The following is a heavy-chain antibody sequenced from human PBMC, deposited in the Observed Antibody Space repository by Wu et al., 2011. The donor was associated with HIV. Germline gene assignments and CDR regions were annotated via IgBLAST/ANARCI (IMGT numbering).Heavy chain of an antibody. CDR1: GGTFSSYA. V-gene: IGHV1-69*15. J-gene: IGHJ6*03. Sequence: QVQLVQSGAEVKKPGSSVKVSCKASGGTFSSYAISWVRQAPGQGLEWMGRIIPIFGTANYAQKFQGRLTLTADEATNTAYMELRGLRSEDTGVYYCARGDPREAYFHFYMDVWGKGTTVTVSS. CDR2: IIPIFGTA. CDR3: ARGDPREAYFHFYMDV. D-gene: IGHD2-21*01.